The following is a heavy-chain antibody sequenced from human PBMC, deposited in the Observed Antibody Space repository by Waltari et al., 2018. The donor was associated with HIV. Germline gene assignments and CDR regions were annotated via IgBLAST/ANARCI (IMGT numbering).Heavy chain of an antibody. Sequence: QVQLQESGPGLVKPSETLSLTCAVSGYSISSGYYWGWMRQPPGKGLEWIGSIYHSGSTYYNPSLKSRVTISVDTSKNQFSLKLSSVTAADTAVYYCARSYSFGVDYWGQGTLVTVSS. V-gene: IGHV4-38-2*01. D-gene: IGHD3-16*01. CDR3: ARSYSFGVDY. J-gene: IGHJ4*02. CDR1: GYSISSGYY. CDR2: IYHSGST.